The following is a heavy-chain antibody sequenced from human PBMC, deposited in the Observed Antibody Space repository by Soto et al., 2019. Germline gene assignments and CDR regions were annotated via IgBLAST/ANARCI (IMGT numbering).Heavy chain of an antibody. CDR2: IYYSGST. V-gene: IGHV4-31*03. D-gene: IGHD3-22*01. J-gene: IGHJ6*02. CDR1: GGSISSGGYY. Sequence: SETLSLTCTVSGGSISSGGYYWSWIRQHPGKGLEWIGYIYYSGSTYYNPSLKSRVTISVDTSKNQFSLKLSSVTAADTAVYYCARDYFITHYYGMDVWGQGTTVTVSS. CDR3: ARDYFITHYYGMDV.